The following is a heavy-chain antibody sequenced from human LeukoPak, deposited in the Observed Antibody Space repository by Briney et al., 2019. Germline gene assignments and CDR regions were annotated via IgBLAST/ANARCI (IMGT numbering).Heavy chain of an antibody. CDR2: ISIRGSTI. D-gene: IGHD6-13*01. CDR3: AREGGIAAAGHYYYGMDV. V-gene: IGHV3-48*03. CDR1: GFTFSSYE. J-gene: IGHJ6*02. Sequence: GGSLRLSCAASGFTFSSYEMNWVRQAPGKGLEWVSYISIRGSTIYYADSVKGRFTISRDNAKNSLYLQMNSLRAEDTAVYYCAREGGIAAAGHYYYGMDVWGQGTTVTVSS.